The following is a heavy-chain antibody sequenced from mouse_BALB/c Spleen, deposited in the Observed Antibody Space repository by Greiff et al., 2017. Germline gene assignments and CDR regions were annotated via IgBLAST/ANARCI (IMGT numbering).Heavy chain of an antibody. CDR3: ARDGPHFDY. CDR1: GFTFSSYG. CDR2: INSNGGST. J-gene: IGHJ2*01. Sequence: EVQRVESGGGLVQPGGSLKLSCAASGFTFSSYGMSWVRQTPDKRLELVATINSNGGSTYYPDSVKGRFTISRDNAKNTLYLQMSSLKSEDTAMYYCARDGPHFDYWGQGTTLTVSS. V-gene: IGHV5-6-3*01.